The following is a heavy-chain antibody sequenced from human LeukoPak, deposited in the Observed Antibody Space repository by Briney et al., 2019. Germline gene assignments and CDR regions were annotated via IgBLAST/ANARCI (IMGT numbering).Heavy chain of an antibody. Sequence: GGSLGLSSAASGFTFSSYSMNWVRQAPGKGLEWVSSISSSSSYIYYADSVKGRFTISRDNAKNSLYLQMNSLRAEDTAVYYCARGSGSYLNYWGQGTLVTVSS. J-gene: IGHJ4*02. V-gene: IGHV3-21*01. CDR1: GFTFSSYS. D-gene: IGHD3-10*01. CDR3: ARGSGSYLNY. CDR2: ISSSSSYI.